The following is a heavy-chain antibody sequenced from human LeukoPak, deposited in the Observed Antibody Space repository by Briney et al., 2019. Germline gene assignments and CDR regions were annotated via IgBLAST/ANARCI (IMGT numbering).Heavy chain of an antibody. D-gene: IGHD5-12*01. Sequence: SETLSLTYAVYGGSFSGYYWSWIRQPPGKGLEWIGEINHSGSTNYNPSLKSRVTMSVDTSKNQFSLKLSSVTAADTAVYYCARAYSGYDYLSDYYYYMDVWGKGTTVTISS. CDR2: INHSGST. V-gene: IGHV4-34*01. CDR3: ARAYSGYDYLSDYYYYMDV. CDR1: GGSFSGYY. J-gene: IGHJ6*03.